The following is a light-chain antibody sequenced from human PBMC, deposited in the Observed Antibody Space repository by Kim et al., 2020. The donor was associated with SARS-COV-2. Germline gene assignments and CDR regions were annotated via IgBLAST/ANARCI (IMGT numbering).Light chain of an antibody. J-gene: IGLJ3*02. CDR2: HVN. V-gene: IGLV2-14*04. CDR3: SSYTNSDSWV. Sequence: GQSITISCTGTSSDIGAYNYVSWCQQHPGKAPKLMIFHVNKRPSGVSSRFSGSKSANTASQTISGLQPEDEADYYCSSYTNSDSWVFGGGTKVTVL. CDR1: SSDIGAYNY.